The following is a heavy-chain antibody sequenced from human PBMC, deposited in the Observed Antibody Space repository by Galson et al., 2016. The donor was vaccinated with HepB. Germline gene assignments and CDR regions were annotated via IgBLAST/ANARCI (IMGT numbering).Heavy chain of an antibody. D-gene: IGHD6-13*01. J-gene: IGHJ6*03. CDR2: ISSSSSHI. Sequence: SLRLSCAASGFSFSLYSMTWVRQAPGKGLEWVSSISSSSSHIYYADSVKGRFTIPRDNAKNSLYLQMNSLRAEDTAVYYCARGRNPLAPFGTFVDYYYYMDVWGKGTTVTVSS. CDR1: GFSFSLYS. CDR3: ARGRNPLAPFGTFVDYYYYMDV. V-gene: IGHV3-21*01.